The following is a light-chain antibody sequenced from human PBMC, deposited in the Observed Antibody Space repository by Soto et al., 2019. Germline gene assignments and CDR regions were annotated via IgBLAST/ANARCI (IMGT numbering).Light chain of an antibody. V-gene: IGLV2-23*01. CDR2: EGH. CDR1: SGLVGSFSL. J-gene: IGLJ1*01. CDR3: CLYIGSSTYV. Sequence: QSALAQPASVSGSPGQSITISCTGTSGLVGSFSLVSWYRQHPGKAPKVMISEGHRRPSGVPDRFSGSTSVNSASLTISGLQAEDEPDYYCCLYIGSSTYVIGTGKKVTV.